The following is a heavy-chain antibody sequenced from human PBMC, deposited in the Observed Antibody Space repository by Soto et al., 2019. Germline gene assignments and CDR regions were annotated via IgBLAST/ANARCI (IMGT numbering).Heavy chain of an antibody. CDR3: ARDHCSGGSCYSYNWFDP. Sequence: PGVSLRLSCTASGFTCSSYSMNWVRQAPGKGLEWVSYISSSSSTIYYADSVKGRFTISRDNAKNSLYLQMNSLRAEDTAVYYCARDHCSGGSCYSYNWFDPWGQGTLVTVSS. V-gene: IGHV3-48*01. CDR2: ISSSSSTI. CDR1: GFTCSSYS. D-gene: IGHD2-15*01. J-gene: IGHJ5*02.